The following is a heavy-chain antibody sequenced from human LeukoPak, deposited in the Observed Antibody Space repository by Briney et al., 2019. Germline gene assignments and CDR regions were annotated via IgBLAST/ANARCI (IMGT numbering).Heavy chain of an antibody. V-gene: IGHV1-18*04. Sequence: ASVKVSCKASGYTFTSNGINWVRQTPGQGLEWMGWISVYNGNTNYAQNVQDRDSRTTDTSTSTAYMELRSLRSDDTAVYYCARDRYGSGSYCRFWGQGTLVTVSS. CDR3: ARDRYGSGSYCRF. CDR2: ISVYNGNT. D-gene: IGHD3-10*01. CDR1: GYTFTSNG. J-gene: IGHJ4*02.